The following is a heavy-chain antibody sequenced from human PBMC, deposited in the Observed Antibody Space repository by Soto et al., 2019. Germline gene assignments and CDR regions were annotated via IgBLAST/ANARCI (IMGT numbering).Heavy chain of an antibody. J-gene: IGHJ5*02. CDR2: ISYDGSNK. CDR1: GFTFSSYA. Sequence: PGGSLRLSCEASGFTFSSYAMHWVRQAPGKGLEWVAVISYDGSNKYYADSVKGRFTISRDNSKNTLYLQMNSLRAEDTAAYYCARDRYSSGWYNWFDPWGQGTLVTVSS. CDR3: ARDRYSSGWYNWFDP. V-gene: IGHV3-30-3*01. D-gene: IGHD6-19*01.